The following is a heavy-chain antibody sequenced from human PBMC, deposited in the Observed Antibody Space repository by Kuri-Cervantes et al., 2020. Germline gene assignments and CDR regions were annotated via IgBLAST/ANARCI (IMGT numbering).Heavy chain of an antibody. CDR3: ARDIAGDGVDY. V-gene: IGHV4-34*01. D-gene: IGHD7-27*01. J-gene: IGHJ4*02. CDR1: GGTFSGYY. Sequence: GSLRLSCAVYGGTFSGYYWSWIRQPPGKGLEWIGEINHSGSTNYNPSLKSRVTISVDTSKNQFSLKLSSVTAADTAVYYCARDIAGDGVDYWGQGTLVTVSS. CDR2: INHSGST.